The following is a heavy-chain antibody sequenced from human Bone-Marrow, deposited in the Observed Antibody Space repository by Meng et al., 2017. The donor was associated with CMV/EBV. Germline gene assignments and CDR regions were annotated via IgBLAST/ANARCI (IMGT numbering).Heavy chain of an antibody. J-gene: IGHJ4*02. CDR2: ISATSSSI. Sequence: GESLKISCAASGFTFKTYTMNWVRQAPGQGLEWVSSISATSSSIYYADSVKGRFTISRDNAKNSLYLQMNSLRAEDMAVYYCASLWGEWLAYWGQGTLVTVSS. V-gene: IGHV3-21*04. CDR3: ASLWGEWLAY. CDR1: GFTFKTYT. D-gene: IGHD3-3*01.